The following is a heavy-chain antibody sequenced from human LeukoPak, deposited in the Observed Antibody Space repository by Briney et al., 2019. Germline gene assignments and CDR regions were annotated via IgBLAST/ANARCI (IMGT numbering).Heavy chain of an antibody. D-gene: IGHD4-17*01. CDR3: AREVNGDSFDY. CDR2: IIPIFGTA. CDR1: VGTFSIYA. Sequence: SVKVSCKASVGTFSIYAISWVRQAPGQGLEWMGGIIPIFGTANYAQKFQGRVTITADESTSTAYMELSSLRSEDTAVYYCAREVNGDSFDYWGQGTLVTVSS. J-gene: IGHJ4*02. V-gene: IGHV1-69*13.